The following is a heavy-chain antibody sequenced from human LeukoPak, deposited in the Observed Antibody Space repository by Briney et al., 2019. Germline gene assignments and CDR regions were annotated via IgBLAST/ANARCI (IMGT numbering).Heavy chain of an antibody. D-gene: IGHD5-18*01. CDR1: GGSISSRSYS. J-gene: IGHJ4*02. CDR3: ALFSGYSYGSGFDY. CDR2: IDWDDDK. V-gene: IGHV2-70*01. Sequence: TLSLTCTFSGGSISSRSYSWDWIRQPPGKALEWLALIDWDDDKYYSTSLKTRLTISKDTSKNQVVLTMTNMDPVDTASYYCALFSGYSYGSGFDYWGQGTLVTVSS.